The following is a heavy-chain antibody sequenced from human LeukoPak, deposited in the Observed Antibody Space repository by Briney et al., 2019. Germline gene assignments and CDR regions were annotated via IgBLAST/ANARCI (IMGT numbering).Heavy chain of an antibody. Sequence: SETLSLTCAVYGGSFSGYYWSWIRQPPGKGLEWIGEINHSGSTNYNPSLKSRATISVDTSKNQFSLKLSSVTAADTAVYYCARGLWDYYDSSGYRLYRYYFDYWGQGTLVTVSS. D-gene: IGHD3-22*01. CDR2: INHSGST. CDR1: GGSFSGYY. J-gene: IGHJ4*02. V-gene: IGHV4-34*01. CDR3: ARGLWDYYDSSGYRLYRYYFDY.